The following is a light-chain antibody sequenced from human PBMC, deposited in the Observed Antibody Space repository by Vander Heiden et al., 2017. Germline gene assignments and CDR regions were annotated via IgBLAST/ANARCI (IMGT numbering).Light chain of an antibody. V-gene: IGKV1-9*01. CDR2: AAS. CDR3: QHVNSYPLT. CDR1: QGIRNY. J-gene: IGKJ4*01. Sequence: IQLTQSPSFLSASVGDRVTITCRASQGIRNYLGWYQQKPGKAPKFLIYAASTLQRGAPSRSSGSGSGTDFTLTISSLLPEDFATYYCQHVNSYPLTFGGGTKLEIK.